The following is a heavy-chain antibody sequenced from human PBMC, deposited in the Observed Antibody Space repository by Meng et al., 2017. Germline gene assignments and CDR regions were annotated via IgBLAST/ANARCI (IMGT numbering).Heavy chain of an antibody. Sequence: GLLWQAEAEGQEPGAPVLFSTWASAYTSTGCCKYCGRRARGQRRKWVGWIKPNSYNGRTSHKTHVKSPITIDAATYKNQFSLKMITVTAAATSVYYCDRVTSRVAGVCDYWGQGTLVTVSS. CDR3: DRVTSRVAGVCDY. CDR1: AYTSTGCC. J-gene: IGHJ4*02. D-gene: IGHD1-14*01. V-gene: IGHV1-2*02. CDR2: IKPNSYNG.